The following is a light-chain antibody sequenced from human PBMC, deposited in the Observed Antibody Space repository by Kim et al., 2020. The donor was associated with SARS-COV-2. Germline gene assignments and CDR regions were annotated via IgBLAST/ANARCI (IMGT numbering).Light chain of an antibody. CDR1: SSDVGSYNL. V-gene: IGLV2-23*02. J-gene: IGLJ2*01. CDR3: CSYAGSSTLV. CDR2: EVS. Sequence: QSITISCPGTSSDVGSYNLVSWYQQHPGKAPKLMIYEVSKRPSGVSNRFSGSKSGNTASLTISGLQAEDEADYYCCSYAGSSTLVFGGGTQLTVL.